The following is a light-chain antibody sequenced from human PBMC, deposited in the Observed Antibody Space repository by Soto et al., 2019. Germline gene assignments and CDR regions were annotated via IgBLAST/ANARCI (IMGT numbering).Light chain of an antibody. CDR3: LQTDSLPVA. V-gene: IGKV1-39*01. J-gene: IGKJ4*01. CDR2: GAS. CDR1: QSIGSH. Sequence: DIQVTQSPSSLSASVGDRVTTTCRASQSIGSHLNWYQQKPGTAPNLLIYGASSLRSGVPSRFSGSGSGTDFTLTISTLQPEDFATYYCLQTDSLPVAFGGGTKVEI.